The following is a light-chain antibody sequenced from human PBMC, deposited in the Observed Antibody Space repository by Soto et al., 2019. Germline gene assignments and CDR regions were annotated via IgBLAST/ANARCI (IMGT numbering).Light chain of an antibody. CDR3: SSYANTYNWV. V-gene: IGLV2-14*01. J-gene: IGLJ3*02. CDR2: GVT. Sequence: QSALTQPASVSGSPGQSITISCTGTSSDVGANNFVSWYQQHPGKAPKLLLYGVTTRPSGVSNRFYGSNSGTTASLSNSGVQADYDGDYYCSSYANTYNWVFGGGTKPTVL. CDR1: SSDVGANNF.